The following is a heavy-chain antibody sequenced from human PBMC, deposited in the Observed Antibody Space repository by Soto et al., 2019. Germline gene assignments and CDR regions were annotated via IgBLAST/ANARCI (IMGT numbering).Heavy chain of an antibody. Sequence: ASVKVSCKASGYTFTSYAMHWVRQAPGQRLEWMGWINAGNGNTKYSQKFQGRVTITRDTSASTAYREMSSLRSEDTAVYYCARLAAAAGQYYFDYWGQGTLVTVSS. D-gene: IGHD6-13*01. CDR3: ARLAAAAGQYYFDY. V-gene: IGHV1-3*01. J-gene: IGHJ4*02. CDR1: GYTFTSYA. CDR2: INAGNGNT.